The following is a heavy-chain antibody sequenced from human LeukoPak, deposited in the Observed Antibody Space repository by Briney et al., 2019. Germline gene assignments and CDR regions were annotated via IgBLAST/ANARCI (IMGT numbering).Heavy chain of an antibody. V-gene: IGHV3-74*01. D-gene: IGHD1-14*01. CDR3: KAPLRSYYYYYMDV. CDR2: INSDGINT. CDR1: GFTFSNYW. Sequence: GGSLRLSCAASGFTFSNYWMHWVRQAPGKGLVWVSRINSDGINTSYADSVKGRFTISRDNAKNTLNLQMNSLRAEDTAVYYCKAPLRSYYYYYMDVWGKGTTVTVSS. J-gene: IGHJ6*03.